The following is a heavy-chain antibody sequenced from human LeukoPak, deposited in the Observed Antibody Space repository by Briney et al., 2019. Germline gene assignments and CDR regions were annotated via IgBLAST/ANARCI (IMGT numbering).Heavy chain of an antibody. D-gene: IGHD6-13*01. V-gene: IGHV3-49*04. CDR1: GFTFGDYA. CDR2: IRSNNYGETT. CDR3: TRGAKAAAGLCDY. Sequence: GGSLRLSCTASGFTFGDYAVSWVRQAPGKGLEWVGFIRSNNYGETTEYAASVKGRFTISRDDSDSIAYLQMNSLKTEDTAVYYCTRGAKAAAGLCDYWGQGTLVTVSS. J-gene: IGHJ4*02.